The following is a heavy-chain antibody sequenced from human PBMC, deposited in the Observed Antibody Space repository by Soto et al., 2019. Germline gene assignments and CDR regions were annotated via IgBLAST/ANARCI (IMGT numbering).Heavy chain of an antibody. D-gene: IGHD5-18*01. CDR3: ARDRVRGYSYGDSYYYYGMDV. CDR2: INEGGSRK. V-gene: IGHV3-7*01. CDR1: GCTFISYA. J-gene: IGHJ6*02. Sequence: PGGSLRLSCAASGCTFISYAMSWVRQAPGKGLEWVSNINEGGSRKYYADSVKGRFTISRDNAKNTLYLQMNSLRAEDTAVNYCARDRVRGYSYGDSYYYYGMDVWGQGTTVTVSS.